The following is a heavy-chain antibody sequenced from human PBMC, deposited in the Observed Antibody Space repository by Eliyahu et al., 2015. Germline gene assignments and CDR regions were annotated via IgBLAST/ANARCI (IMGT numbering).Heavy chain of an antibody. Sequence: QVQLQQWGAGLLKPSETLSLTCAVYGGSSSGYYWGWIRQPPGKGLEWIGEINHSGSTSYNPSLKSRVTISADTSKNQFSLRLNSVTAADTAIYYCASSIFGVIISPYYFDYWGRGTLVTVSS. J-gene: IGHJ4*02. D-gene: IGHD3-3*01. CDR1: GGSSSGYY. CDR3: ASSIFGVIISPYYFDY. V-gene: IGHV4-34*01. CDR2: INHSGST.